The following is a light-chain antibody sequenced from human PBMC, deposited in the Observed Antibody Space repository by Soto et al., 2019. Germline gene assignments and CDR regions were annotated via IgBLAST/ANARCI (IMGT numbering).Light chain of an antibody. CDR1: QSVSSNY. J-gene: IGKJ1*01. V-gene: IGKV3-20*01. CDR3: QQYGSSPCT. CDR2: GAS. Sequence: EIVLTQSPGTLSLSPGEGATLSCRASQSVSSNYLAWYQQKPGQAPRLLIYGASSRATGITDRFSGSGSETDFILTISRLEPEDFAVFYCQQYGSSPCTFGQGTKVEIK.